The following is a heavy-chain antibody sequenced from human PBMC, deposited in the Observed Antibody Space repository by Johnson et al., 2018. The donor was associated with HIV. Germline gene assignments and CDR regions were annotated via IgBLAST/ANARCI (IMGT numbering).Heavy chain of an antibody. Sequence: QVQLMESGGGLVKPGGSLRLSCTASGFTFSDYYMNWIRQAPGKGLEWVSYISSSGSAIYYAGSVKGRFTISRDNAKNSLFLQMNSLRAEETAVYYCAREMAWEDAFDIWGQGTMVTVSS. CDR3: AREMAWEDAFDI. V-gene: IGHV3-11*04. D-gene: IGHD5-24*01. CDR1: GFTFSDYY. CDR2: ISSSGSAI. J-gene: IGHJ3*02.